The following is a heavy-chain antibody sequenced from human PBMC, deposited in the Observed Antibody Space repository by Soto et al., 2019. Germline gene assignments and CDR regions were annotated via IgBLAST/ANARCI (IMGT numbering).Heavy chain of an antibody. CDR3: AKRHTTVATPANYFDY. D-gene: IGHD1-1*01. J-gene: IGHJ4*02. CDR2: FVGSTGST. CDR1: GFTFSSYT. Sequence: EVQLLESGGDLVQPGGSLRLSCAASGFTFSSYTMNWVRQAPGKGLEWVSTFVGSTGSTFYADSVKGRFTISRDDSKKTLYLQMNRLRDEDTAVYYCAKRHTTVATPANYFDYWGQGTRVTVSA. V-gene: IGHV3-23*01.